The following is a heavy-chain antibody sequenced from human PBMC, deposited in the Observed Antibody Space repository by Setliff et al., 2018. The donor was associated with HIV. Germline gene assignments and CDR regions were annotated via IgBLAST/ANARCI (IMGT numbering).Heavy chain of an antibody. CDR3: ATHMRGGYDAFDV. CDR1: GYSFTNFW. CDR2: MFPGDSDT. Sequence: GESLKISCKGFGYSFTNFWIGWVRQMPGKGLEWMGAMFPGDSDTRYSPSFQGQVTISADKTITTAYLQWSSLRASDTAMYYCATHMRGGYDAFDVWGQGTAVTVSS. J-gene: IGHJ3*01. V-gene: IGHV5-51*01. D-gene: IGHD3-16*01.